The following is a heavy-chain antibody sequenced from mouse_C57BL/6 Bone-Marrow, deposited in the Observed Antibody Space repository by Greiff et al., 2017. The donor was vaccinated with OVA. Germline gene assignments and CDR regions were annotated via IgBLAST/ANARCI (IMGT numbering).Heavy chain of an antibody. CDR2: IHPNSGST. Sequence: QVQLQQPGAELVKPGASVKLSCKASGYTFTSYWMHWVKQRPGQGLEWIGMIHPNSGSTNYNEKFKGKATLTVDKSSSTAYMQLSSLTSEDSAVYYCARPIYYYGVTDYWGQGTTLTVSS. D-gene: IGHD1-1*01. V-gene: IGHV1-64*01. CDR1: GYTFTSYW. CDR3: ARPIYYYGVTDY. J-gene: IGHJ2*01.